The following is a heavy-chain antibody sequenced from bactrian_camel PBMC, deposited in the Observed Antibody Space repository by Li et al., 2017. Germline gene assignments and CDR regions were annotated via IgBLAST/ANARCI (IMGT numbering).Heavy chain of an antibody. CDR2: ITSGGSST. V-gene: IGHV3S1*01. D-gene: IGHD4*01. Sequence: QVQLVESGGGLVQPGGSLTLSCAASGFTLTGYWMYWVRQAPGKGLEWVSSITSGGSSTYYADSVKGRFTISGDNAKNTLYLQLNSLQPNDTAVYYCAARGLTVRRLCFVGNLWGKGTQVTVS. CDR1: GFTLTGYW. CDR3: AARGLTVRRLCFVGNL. J-gene: IGHJ4*01.